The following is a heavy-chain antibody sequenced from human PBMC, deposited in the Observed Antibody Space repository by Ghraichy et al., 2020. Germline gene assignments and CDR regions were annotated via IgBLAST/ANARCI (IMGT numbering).Heavy chain of an antibody. V-gene: IGHV3-11*01. J-gene: IGHJ4*02. CDR2: ISDSGTTI. CDR3: VRAVGSGYTYGYDDI. CDR1: GFTFSDYS. D-gene: IGHD5-18*01. Sequence: GGSLRLSCAASGFTFSDYSMSWIRQAPGKGLEWVSYISDSGTTIYHADSVEGRFTISRDNAKNSLYLQMNSLRAEDTAVYYCVRAVGSGYTYGYDDIWGQGTLVTVSS.